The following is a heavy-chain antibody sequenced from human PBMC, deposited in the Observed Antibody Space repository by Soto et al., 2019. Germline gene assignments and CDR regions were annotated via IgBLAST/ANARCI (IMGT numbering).Heavy chain of an antibody. J-gene: IGHJ4*02. D-gene: IGHD1-1*01. CDR2: LSFDGKVK. Sequence: QVRLVESGGGVVQPGGSLRLSCAASGFTLRTYPMHWLRQTPGKGLEWLTVLSFDGKVKHYADSVGGRFTIFRDISENTLYLQMNSLRGEDTAVYYCARAPLRGSPDYFDHWGQGTLVTVSS. V-gene: IGHV3-30*04. CDR1: GFTLRTYP. CDR3: ARAPLRGSPDYFDH.